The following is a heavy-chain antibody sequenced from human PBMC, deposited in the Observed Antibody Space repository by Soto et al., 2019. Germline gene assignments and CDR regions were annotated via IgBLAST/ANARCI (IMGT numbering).Heavy chain of an antibody. CDR2: ISGSGDST. Sequence: EVQLLESGGGLVQPGGSLRLSCAASGFTFSSYAMSWVRQTPGKGLEWVSAISGSGDSTYYADSVKGRFTISRDNSKNTLYLQMNSLRAEDRAVYYCAKLRWGSDNWFDPWGLGTLVSVCS. J-gene: IGHJ5*02. CDR3: AKLRWGSDNWFDP. D-gene: IGHD3-10*01. CDR1: GFTFSSYA. V-gene: IGHV3-23*01.